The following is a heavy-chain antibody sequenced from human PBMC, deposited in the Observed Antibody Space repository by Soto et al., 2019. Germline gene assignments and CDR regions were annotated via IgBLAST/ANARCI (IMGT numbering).Heavy chain of an antibody. D-gene: IGHD2-15*01. CDR3: ARDRGYQSFYYYGMDV. V-gene: IGHV3-30*03. J-gene: IGHJ6*02. CDR1: GFTFSSYS. CDR2: ISYDGSNK. Sequence: LRLSCAASGFTFSSYSMNWVRQAPGKGLEWVTLISYDGSNKHYADSVKGRFTISRDSSETTLYLQMNSLRAEDTAVYYCARDRGYQSFYYYGMDVWGQGTTVTVSS.